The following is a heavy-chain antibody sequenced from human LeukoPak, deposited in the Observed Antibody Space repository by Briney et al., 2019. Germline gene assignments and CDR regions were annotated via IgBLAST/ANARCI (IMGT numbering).Heavy chain of an antibody. CDR2: VSSSSSYI. CDR1: GFTFSSYS. CDR3: ARDHYDFWSGYYWFDY. D-gene: IGHD3-3*01. Sequence: GGSLRLSCAASGFTFSSYSMNWVRQAPGKGLEWVSSVSSSSSYIYYADSVKGRFTISRDNAKNSLYLQMNSLRAEDTAVYYCARDHYDFWSGYYWFDYWGQGTLVTVSS. J-gene: IGHJ4*02. V-gene: IGHV3-21*01.